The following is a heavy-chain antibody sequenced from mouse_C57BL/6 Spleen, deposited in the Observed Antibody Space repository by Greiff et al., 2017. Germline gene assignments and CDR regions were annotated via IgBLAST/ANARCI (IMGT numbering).Heavy chain of an antibody. CDR2: IYPGDGDT. V-gene: IGHV1-82*01. J-gene: IGHJ3*01. Sequence: VKLMESGPELVKPGASVKISCKASGYAFSSSWMNWVKQRPGKGLEWIGRIYPGDGDTNYNGKFKGKATLTADKSSSTAYMQLSSLTSEDSAVYFCAREVYDGYYLAWFAYWGQGTLVTVSA. CDR3: AREVYDGYYLAWFAY. D-gene: IGHD2-3*01. CDR1: GYAFSSSW.